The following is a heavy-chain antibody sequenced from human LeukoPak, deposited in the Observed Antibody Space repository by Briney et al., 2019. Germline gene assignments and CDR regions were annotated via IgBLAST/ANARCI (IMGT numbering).Heavy chain of an antibody. J-gene: IGHJ1*01. D-gene: IGHD6-13*01. V-gene: IGHV4-38-2*02. CDR2: IFHTGST. CDR3: ARDSGYSSSWYSWYFQH. Sequence: SETLSLTCTVSGDSISSGNYWGWIRQPPGKGLEWIGSIFHTGSTYFNLSLKSRVTISVDTSKNQFSLKLSSVTAADTAVYYCARDSGYSSSWYSWYFQHWGQGTLVTVSS. CDR1: GDSISSGNY.